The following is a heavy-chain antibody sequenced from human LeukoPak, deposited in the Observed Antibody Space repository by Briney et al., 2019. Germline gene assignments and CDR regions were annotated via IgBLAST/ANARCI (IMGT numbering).Heavy chain of an antibody. J-gene: IGHJ4*02. CDR2: IYYSGST. CDR3: ARHGPTPSPGAPTDY. D-gene: IGHD2-8*02. Sequence: SETLSLTCTVSGGAIRRYYWSWIRQPPGKGLAGVGNIYYSGSTNNTPSLKSRVTIPVDTPKTQSPLRLSPVTAAAPAVYYCARHGPTPSPGAPTDYWGQGTLVTVSS. V-gene: IGHV4-59*08. CDR1: GGAIRRYY.